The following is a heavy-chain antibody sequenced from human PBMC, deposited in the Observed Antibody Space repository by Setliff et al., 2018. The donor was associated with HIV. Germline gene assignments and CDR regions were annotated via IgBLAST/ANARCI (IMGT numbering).Heavy chain of an antibody. J-gene: IGHJ4*02. D-gene: IGHD3-22*01. CDR2: ISPRDGIA. CDR1: GYTFTNSD. Sequence: ASVKVSCKASGYTFTNSDINWVRQAPGQGLEWMGIISPRDGIARFAQRFQGRVTLTRDTSTSTAYMELRSLRSDDTAVYYCARRVIVHYYDSSGLDYWGQGTLVTVSS. V-gene: IGHV1-46*01. CDR3: ARRVIVHYYDSSGLDY.